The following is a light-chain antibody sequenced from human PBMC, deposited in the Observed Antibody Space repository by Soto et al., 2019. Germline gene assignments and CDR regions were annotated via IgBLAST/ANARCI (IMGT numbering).Light chain of an antibody. CDR1: SNDVGGYKY. CDR2: EVS. V-gene: IGLV2-14*01. J-gene: IGLJ1*01. Sequence: QSVLTQPASVSGSPGQSITISCTGTSNDVGGYKYVSWYQQHPGKAPKLMIYEVSNRPSGVSNRFSGSKSGNTASLTISGLQAEDEADYYCSSYTGSSTYVFGTGTKVTVL. CDR3: SSYTGSSTYV.